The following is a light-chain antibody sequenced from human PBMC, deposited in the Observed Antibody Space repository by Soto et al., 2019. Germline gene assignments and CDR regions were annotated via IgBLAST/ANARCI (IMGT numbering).Light chain of an antibody. Sequence: SYELTQPPSVSVSPGQTASITCSGDKLGDKYTCWYRQKPGQSPVLVIYQDSKRPSGIPERFSGSNSGNTATLTISRTQAMDEADYYCQSWDSRTEVIFGGGTKVTVL. CDR2: QDS. J-gene: IGLJ2*01. V-gene: IGLV3-1*01. CDR3: QSWDSRTEVI. CDR1: KLGDKY.